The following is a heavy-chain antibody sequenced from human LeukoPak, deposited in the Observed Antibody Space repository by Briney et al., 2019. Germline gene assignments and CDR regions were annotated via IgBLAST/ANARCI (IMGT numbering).Heavy chain of an antibody. D-gene: IGHD3-22*01. CDR2: ISAYNGNT. Sequence: ASVKVSCKASDHTFTSYGITWVRLAPGQGLEWMGWISAYNGNTNYAQMFQGRVIMTTDTSTNTAYMELRSLRADDTAMYYCARDPYYDSSGYPNWFDPWGQGTLVTVSS. CDR1: DHTFTSYG. CDR3: ARDPYYDSSGYPNWFDP. V-gene: IGHV1-18*01. J-gene: IGHJ5*02.